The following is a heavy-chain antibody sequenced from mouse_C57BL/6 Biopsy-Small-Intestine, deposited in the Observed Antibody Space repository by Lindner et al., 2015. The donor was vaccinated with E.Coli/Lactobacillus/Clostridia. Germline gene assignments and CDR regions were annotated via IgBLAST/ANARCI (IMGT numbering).Heavy chain of an antibody. CDR3: TTVGFAY. Sequence: EVQLQESGAELVRPGASVRLSCTASGFNIKDDYIHWVKQRPEQGLEWSGWIDPKNGDTEYAARFQGEATITADTSSNTAHLQLSSLTSEDTAVYYCTTVGFAYWGQGTLVTVSA. CDR2: IDPKNGDT. V-gene: IGHV14-4*01. J-gene: IGHJ3*01. CDR1: GFNIKDDY.